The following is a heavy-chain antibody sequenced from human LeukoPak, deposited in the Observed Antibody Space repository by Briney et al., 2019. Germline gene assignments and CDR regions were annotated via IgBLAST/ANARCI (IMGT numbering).Heavy chain of an antibody. V-gene: IGHV3-48*03. J-gene: IGHJ4*02. CDR2: ISSSGSTI. CDR3: TRRFGSAICDY. CDR1: GFTFSSYE. D-gene: IGHD3-16*01. Sequence: GGSLRLSCAASGFTFSSYEMNWVRQAPGNGLEWISYISSSGSTIYYADSVKGRFTISRDNAKNSLYLQMNSLRAEDTAVYYCTRRFGSAICDYWGQGTLVTVSS.